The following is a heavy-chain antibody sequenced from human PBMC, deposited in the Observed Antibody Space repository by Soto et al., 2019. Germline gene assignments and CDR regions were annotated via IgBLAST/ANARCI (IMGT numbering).Heavy chain of an antibody. CDR3: ASAVYDYYYYYGMDV. D-gene: IGHD3-16*01. J-gene: IGHJ6*02. Sequence: HPGGSLRLSCAASGFTFSSYGMHWVRQAPGKGLEWVAVIWYDGSNKYYADSVKGRFTISRDNSKNTLYLQMNSLRAEDTAAYYCASAVYDYYYYYGMDVWGQGTTVTVSS. CDR2: IWYDGSNK. CDR1: GFTFSSYG. V-gene: IGHV3-33*01.